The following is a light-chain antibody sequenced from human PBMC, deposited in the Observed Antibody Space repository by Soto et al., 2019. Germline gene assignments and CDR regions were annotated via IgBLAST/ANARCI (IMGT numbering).Light chain of an antibody. CDR1: TSDFGFYNY. Sequence: QSALTQPASVSGSPGQSITISCTGTTSDFGFYNYVSWYQHHPGKAPKLLIYEVTNRHSGVSNRFSGSKSGNTASLTISGLQAEDEADYYCSSYISSSTFVVFGGGTKVTVL. J-gene: IGLJ2*01. V-gene: IGLV2-14*01. CDR3: SSYISSSTFVV. CDR2: EVT.